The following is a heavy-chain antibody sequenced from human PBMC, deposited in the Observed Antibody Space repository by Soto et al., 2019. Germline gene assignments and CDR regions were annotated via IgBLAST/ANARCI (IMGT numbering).Heavy chain of an antibody. V-gene: IGHV1-69*13. CDR2: IIPIFGTA. D-gene: IGHD1-7*01. CDR1: GGTFSSYA. CDR3: ARDLHNWNYFWWFDP. Sequence: ASVKVSCKASGGTFSSYAISWVRQAPGQGLEWMGGIIPIFGTANYAQKFQGRVTITADESTSTAYMELSSLRSEDTAVYYCARDLHNWNYFWWFDPWGQGTLVTVSS. J-gene: IGHJ5*02.